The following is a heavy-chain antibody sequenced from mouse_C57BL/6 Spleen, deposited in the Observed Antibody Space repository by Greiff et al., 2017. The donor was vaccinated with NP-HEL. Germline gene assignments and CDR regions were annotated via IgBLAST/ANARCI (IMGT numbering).Heavy chain of an antibody. D-gene: IGHD1-1*01. CDR2: INPNYGTT. J-gene: IGHJ3*01. CDR3: ARGDYYGSSAFAY. Sequence: EVQLQQSGPELVKPGASVKISCKASGYSFTDYNMDWVKQSNGKSLEWIGVINPNYGTTSYNQKFKGKATLTVDQSSSTAYMQLNSLTSEDSAVYYWARGDYYGSSAFAYWGQGTLVTVSA. CDR1: GYSFTDYN. V-gene: IGHV1-39*01.